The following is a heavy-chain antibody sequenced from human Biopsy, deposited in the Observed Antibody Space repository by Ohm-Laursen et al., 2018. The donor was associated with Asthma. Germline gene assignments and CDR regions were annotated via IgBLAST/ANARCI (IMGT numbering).Heavy chain of an antibody. Sequence: SSVKVSCKASGYNFISFAIHSVRQAPGQRLEWMGWVNTGNGDTKYSQKFQGRVTITRDTSAGTAYMELRSLRSEDTATYYCARTYYDFLTGQVKDVFGVWGQGTMVTVSS. CDR2: VNTGNGDT. J-gene: IGHJ3*01. CDR1: GYNFISFA. CDR3: ARTYYDFLTGQVKDVFGV. V-gene: IGHV1-3*04. D-gene: IGHD3-9*01.